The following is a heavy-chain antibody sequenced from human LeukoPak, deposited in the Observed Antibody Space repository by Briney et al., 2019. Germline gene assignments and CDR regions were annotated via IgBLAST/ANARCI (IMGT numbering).Heavy chain of an antibody. Sequence: SETLSLTCTVSGGSISGGDYYWSWIRQPPGKGLEWIGYFYYSGSTYYNPSLKSRVTISVDTSKNQFSLKLSSVTAADTAVYYCARGGGYSSSWLNWFDPWGQGTLVTVSS. CDR1: GGSISGGDYY. D-gene: IGHD6-13*01. CDR3: ARGGGYSSSWLNWFDP. CDR2: FYYSGST. J-gene: IGHJ5*02. V-gene: IGHV4-30-4*01.